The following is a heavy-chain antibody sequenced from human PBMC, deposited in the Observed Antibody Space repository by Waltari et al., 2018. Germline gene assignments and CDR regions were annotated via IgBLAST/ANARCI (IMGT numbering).Heavy chain of an antibody. CDR3: ATTSGLYCSGGSCYSPGDWFDP. CDR2: IIPIFGTA. V-gene: IGHV1-69*13. D-gene: IGHD2-15*01. J-gene: IGHJ5*02. Sequence: QVQLVQSGAEVKKPGSSVKVSCKASGGTFSSYAISWVRQAPGQGLEWMGGIIPIFGTANYAQKVQGRVTITADESTSTAYMELSSLRSEDTAVDYCATTSGLYCSGGSCYSPGDWFDPWGQGTLVTVSS. CDR1: GGTFSSYA.